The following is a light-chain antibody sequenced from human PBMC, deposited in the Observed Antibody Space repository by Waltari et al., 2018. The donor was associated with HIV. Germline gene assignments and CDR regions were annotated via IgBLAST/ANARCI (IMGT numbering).Light chain of an antibody. CDR2: EDK. J-gene: IGLJ2*01. CDR1: RGSIASNF. V-gene: IGLV6-57*03. Sequence: NFMLTQAHSASESPRKTVTISFTRSRGSIASNFMQWYQHHPSSAPTLVLSEDKERPSRVPVRFSGSIDSSSNSASLTISGLKTEDEADYYCQSYDSSNHVVFGGGTKLTVL. CDR3: QSYDSSNHVV.